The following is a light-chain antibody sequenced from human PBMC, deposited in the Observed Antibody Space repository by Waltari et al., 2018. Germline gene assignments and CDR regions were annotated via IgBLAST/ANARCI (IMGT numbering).Light chain of an antibody. CDR2: GAS. V-gene: IGKV3-15*01. Sequence: EIVMTQSPATLSVSPGERATLSCRASQSVSSSVAWYQQKPGQAPRLLIFGASTRATGIPARFSGSGSGTEFTLTISSLQSEDFAVYYCQQYNNWPWTFGHGTKVEIK. CDR1: QSVSSS. J-gene: IGKJ1*01. CDR3: QQYNNWPWT.